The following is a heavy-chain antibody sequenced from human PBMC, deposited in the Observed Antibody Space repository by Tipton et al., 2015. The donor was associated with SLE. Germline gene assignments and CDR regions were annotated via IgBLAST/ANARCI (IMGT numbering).Heavy chain of an antibody. Sequence: QLVQSGGGLVQPGGSLRLSCTASGFTFSNYPMSWVRQAPGRGLEWVSYISSSGSTIYYADSVKGRFTISRDNAKNSLYLQMNSLRAEDTAVYYCARGSPYYMDVWGKGTTVTVSS. D-gene: IGHD6-13*01. CDR2: ISSSGSTI. CDR3: ARGSPYYMDV. J-gene: IGHJ6*03. V-gene: IGHV3-48*04. CDR1: GFTFSNYP.